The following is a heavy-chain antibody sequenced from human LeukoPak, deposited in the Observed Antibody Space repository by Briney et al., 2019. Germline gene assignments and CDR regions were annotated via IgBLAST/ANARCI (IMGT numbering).Heavy chain of an antibody. J-gene: IGHJ4*02. CDR1: GFTFSSYA. D-gene: IGHD3-9*01. V-gene: IGHV3-30-3*01. CDR3: ARERYDILTGYPGYYFDY. CDR2: ISYDGSNK. Sequence: GGSLRLSCAASGFTFSSYAMHWVRQAPGKGLEWVAVISYDGSNKYYADSVKGRFTISRDNSKNTLYLQMNSLRAEDTAVYYCARERYDILTGYPGYYFDYWGQGTLVTVSS.